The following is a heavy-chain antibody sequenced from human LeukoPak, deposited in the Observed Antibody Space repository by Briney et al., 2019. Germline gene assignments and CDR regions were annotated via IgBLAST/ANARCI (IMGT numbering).Heavy chain of an antibody. D-gene: IGHD6-19*01. V-gene: IGHV6-1*01. J-gene: IGHJ4*02. Sequence: SQTLSLTCDISGDSVSSNNGAWNWIRQSPSRGLEWLGRTYYRSKWYNDYAGSLNGRITISLDTSKNQFFLHLNSVTPEDTAVYYCARDLGNTGWYTFDYWGQGILVTVSS. CDR2: TYYRSKWYN. CDR1: GDSVSSNNGA. CDR3: ARDLGNTGWYTFDY.